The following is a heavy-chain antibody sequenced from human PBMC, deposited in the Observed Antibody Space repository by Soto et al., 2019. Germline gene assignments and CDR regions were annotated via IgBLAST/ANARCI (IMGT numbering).Heavy chain of an antibody. CDR3: AREVGGYSGYDYYYYGMDV. V-gene: IGHV4-59*01. D-gene: IGHD5-12*01. J-gene: IGHJ6*02. CDR1: GGSISSYY. CDR2: IYYSGST. Sequence: SETLSLTCTVSGGSISSYYWSWIRQPPGKGLEWIGDIYYSGSTNYNPSLKSRVTISVDTSKNQFSLKLSSVTAADTAVYYCAREVGGYSGYDYYYYGMDVWGQGTKVTVSS.